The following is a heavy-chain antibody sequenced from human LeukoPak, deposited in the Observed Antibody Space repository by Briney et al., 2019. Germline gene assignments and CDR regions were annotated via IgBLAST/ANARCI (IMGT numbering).Heavy chain of an antibody. J-gene: IGHJ1*01. CDR3: ARARLSYSDISGYAS. CDR1: GGTFSSYA. CDR2: IIPIFGTA. D-gene: IGHD3-22*01. V-gene: IGHV1-69*06. Sequence: SVKVSCKASGGTFSSYAISWVRQAPGQGLEWMGGIIPIFGTANYAQKFQGRVTISADKSTSTAYMELSSLRSEDTAVYYCARARLSYSDISGYASWGQGTLVTVSS.